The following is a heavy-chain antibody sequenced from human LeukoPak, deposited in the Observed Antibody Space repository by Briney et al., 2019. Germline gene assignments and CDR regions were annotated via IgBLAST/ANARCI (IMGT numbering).Heavy chain of an antibody. D-gene: IGHD2-2*01. CDR1: GGSFSGYY. CDR2: INHSGST. Sequence: SETLSLTCAVYGGSFSGYYWSWIRQPPGKGLEWIGEINHSGSTNYNPSLKSRVTISVDTSKSQFSLKLSSVTAADTAVYYCARRRSVYCSSTSCYRQGYWYFDLWGRGTLVTVSS. J-gene: IGHJ2*01. CDR3: ARRRSVYCSSTSCYRQGYWYFDL. V-gene: IGHV4-34*01.